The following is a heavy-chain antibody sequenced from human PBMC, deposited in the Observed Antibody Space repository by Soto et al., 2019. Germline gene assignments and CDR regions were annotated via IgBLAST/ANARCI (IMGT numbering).Heavy chain of an antibody. CDR3: ARENYMVRGVRDFDY. D-gene: IGHD3-10*01. Sequence: GGSLRLSCAASGFTFSSYGMHWVRQAPGKGLEWVEVIWYDGSNKYYADSVKGRFTISRDNSKNTLYLQMNSLRAEDTAVYYCARENYMVRGVRDFDYWGQGTLVTVSS. CDR2: IWYDGSNK. V-gene: IGHV3-33*01. CDR1: GFTFSSYG. J-gene: IGHJ4*02.